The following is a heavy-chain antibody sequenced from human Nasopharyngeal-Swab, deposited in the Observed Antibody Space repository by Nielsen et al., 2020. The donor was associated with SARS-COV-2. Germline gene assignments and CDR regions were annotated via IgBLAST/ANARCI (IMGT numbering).Heavy chain of an antibody. CDR2: INQDGSEK. D-gene: IGHD2-2*01. CDR1: GFTFSSYW. J-gene: IGHJ6*03. CDR3: ARDFDDRYCSSTSCYDAIYYYYYMDV. Sequence: GESLKISCAASGFTFSSYWMTWVRQAPGKGLEWVTNINQDGSEKYYVDSVKGRFTISRDNAKNSLYLQMNSLRAEDTAVYYCARDFDDRYCSSTSCYDAIYYYYYMDVWGKGTTVTVSS. V-gene: IGHV3-7*01.